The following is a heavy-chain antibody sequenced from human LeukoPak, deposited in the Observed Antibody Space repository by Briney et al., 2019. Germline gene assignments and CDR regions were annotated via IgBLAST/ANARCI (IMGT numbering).Heavy chain of an antibody. J-gene: IGHJ5*02. CDR1: GGSISSSSYY. CDR2: IYYSGST. V-gene: IGHV4-39*01. D-gene: IGHD3-22*01. CDR3: ARGHYVSSGYYWFDP. Sequence: PSETLPLTCTVSGGSISSSSYYWGWIRQPPGKGLEYIGSIYYSGSTYYNPSLRSRGTISVDTSKNQFSLKLSSVTAADTAVYYCARGHYVSSGYYWFDPWGQGTLVTVSS.